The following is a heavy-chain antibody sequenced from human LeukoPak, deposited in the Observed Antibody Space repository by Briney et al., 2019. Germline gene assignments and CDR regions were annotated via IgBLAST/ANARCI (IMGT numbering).Heavy chain of an antibody. CDR3: ARGFTVALRY. CDR1: GYTFTSYD. V-gene: IGHV1-8*03. CDR2: MNPNSGNT. Sequence: GASVKVSCKASGYTFTSYDINWVRQATGQGLEWMGWMNPNSGNTGYAKNFQGRVTITRNTSISTAYMELSSLRSEDTAVYYCARGFTVALRYWGQGTLVTVSS. J-gene: IGHJ4*02. D-gene: IGHD6-19*01.